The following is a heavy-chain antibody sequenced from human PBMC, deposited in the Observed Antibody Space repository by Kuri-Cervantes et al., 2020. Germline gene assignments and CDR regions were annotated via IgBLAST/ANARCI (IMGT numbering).Heavy chain of an antibody. J-gene: IGHJ5*02. CDR2: ISWDGGST. D-gene: IGHD3-10*01. CDR1: GFTFDDYA. CDR3: ARDSGKKYYYASGTPTGWFDP. V-gene: IGHV3-43D*04. Sequence: GESLKISCAASGFTFDDYAMHWVRQAPGKGLEWVSLISWDGGSTYYADSVKGRFTFSRDNSKNSLYLQMNSLRAEDTALYYCARDSGKKYYYASGTPTGWFDPWGQGTLVTVSS.